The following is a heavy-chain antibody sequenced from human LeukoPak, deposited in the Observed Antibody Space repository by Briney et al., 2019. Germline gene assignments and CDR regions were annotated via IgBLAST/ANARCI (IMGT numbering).Heavy chain of an antibody. J-gene: IGHJ6*03. V-gene: IGHV4-61*02. CDR2: IYTSGST. Sequence: PSETLSLTCTVSGGSISSSSYHWSWIRQPAGKGLEWIGRIYTSGSTNYNPSLKSRVTISIDTSKNQFSLNLRSVTAADTAVYYCARVVVVPPQISYYMDVWGKGTTVTVSS. CDR3: ARVVVVPPQISYYMDV. CDR1: GGSISSSSYH. D-gene: IGHD2-2*01.